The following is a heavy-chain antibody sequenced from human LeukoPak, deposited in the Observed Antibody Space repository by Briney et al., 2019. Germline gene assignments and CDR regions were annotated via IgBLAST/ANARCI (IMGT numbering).Heavy chain of an antibody. CDR3: ARGPYDSSGYYLDY. V-gene: IGHV4-59*01. J-gene: IGHJ4*02. D-gene: IGHD3-22*01. CDR1: GGSISSYY. Sequence: SETLSLTCTVSGGSISSYYWSWIQQPPGKGLEWIGYFYYSGSTNYNPSLKSRVTISVDTSKNQFSLKLSSVTAADTAVYYCARGPYDSSGYYLDYWGQGTLVTVSS. CDR2: FYYSGST.